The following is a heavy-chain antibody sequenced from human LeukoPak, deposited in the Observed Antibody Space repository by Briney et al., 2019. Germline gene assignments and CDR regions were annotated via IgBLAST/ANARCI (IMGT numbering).Heavy chain of an antibody. CDR1: GSSISSGSYY. Sequence: SQTLSHTCTVSGSSISSGSYYWSWIRQPAGKGLEWIGRIYYSGSTYYNPSLKSRITISIDTSKSQFSLNLSSLTAADTAVYYCARYPPFGSNAFNIWGQGTMVTVSS. J-gene: IGHJ3*02. V-gene: IGHV4-30-4*08. CDR3: ARYPPFGSNAFNI. CDR2: IYYSGST. D-gene: IGHD2/OR15-2a*01.